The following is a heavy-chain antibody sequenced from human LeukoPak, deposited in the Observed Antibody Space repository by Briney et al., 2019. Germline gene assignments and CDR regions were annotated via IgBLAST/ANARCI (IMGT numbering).Heavy chain of an antibody. V-gene: IGHV3-11*05. J-gene: IGHJ5*02. CDR2: ISSSSSYT. CDR3: ARDLQSGSSKSGLDP. D-gene: IGHD6-13*01. Sequence: GGSLTLSCAASGFTFSDYYMSWIRQAPGKGLEWVSYISSSSSYTNYADSVKGRFTISRDNAKHSLYLQMNSLRAEDTAVYYCARDLQSGSSKSGLDPWGQGTLVTVSS. CDR1: GFTFSDYY.